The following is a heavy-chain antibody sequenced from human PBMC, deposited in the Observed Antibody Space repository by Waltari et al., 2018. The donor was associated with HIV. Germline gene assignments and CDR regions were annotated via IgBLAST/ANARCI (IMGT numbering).Heavy chain of an antibody. J-gene: IGHJ6*02. CDR3: ARDVVGVVAATLPYYYGMDV. Sequence: QVQLVQSGAEVKKPGSSVKVSCKASGGTFSSYAISWVRQAPGQGLEWMGGIIPIFGTANYAQKVQGRVTITADESTSTAYMELSSLRSEDTAVYYCARDVVGVVAATLPYYYGMDVWGQGTTVTVSS. D-gene: IGHD2-15*01. V-gene: IGHV1-69*01. CDR2: IIPIFGTA. CDR1: GGTFSSYA.